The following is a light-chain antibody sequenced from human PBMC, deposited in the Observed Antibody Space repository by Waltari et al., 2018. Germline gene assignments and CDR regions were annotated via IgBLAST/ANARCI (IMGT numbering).Light chain of an antibody. J-gene: IGKJ4*01. CDR2: DVS. CDR1: QSVSSH. CDR3: QQRSTWPLT. V-gene: IGKV3-11*01. Sequence: EIVLTQSPATLSLSPGASATLSCRASQSVSSHLAWYQEKPGQAPRLLIYDVSNRATGIPARFSGSGSGTDFTLTISSLEPEDFAVYYCQQRSTWPLTFGGGTKVEIK.